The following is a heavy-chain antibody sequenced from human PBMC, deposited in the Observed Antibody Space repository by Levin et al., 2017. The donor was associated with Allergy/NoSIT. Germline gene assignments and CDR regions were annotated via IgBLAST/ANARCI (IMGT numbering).Heavy chain of an antibody. CDR1: GFTFTSYW. J-gene: IGHJ4*02. CDR2: INSDGTST. Sequence: PGESLKISCAASGFTFTSYWMHWVRQAPGKGLVWVSRINSDGTSTNYADSVKGRFTISRDNAKNTLYLQMNSLRDEDTAVYYCARGASGYSYGWGQGTLVIVSS. V-gene: IGHV3-74*01. D-gene: IGHD5-18*01. CDR3: ARGASGYSYG.